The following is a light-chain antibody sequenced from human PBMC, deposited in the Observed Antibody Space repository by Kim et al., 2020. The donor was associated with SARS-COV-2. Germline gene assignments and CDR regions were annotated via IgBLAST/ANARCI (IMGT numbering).Light chain of an antibody. CDR3: QQSYDFPYS. J-gene: IGKJ2*03. CDR2: DAT. Sequence: SASVGDRVTITCRTSQRIATYLNWYRQKSGKAPDLLIYDATALQSGVPSRFSASHSGTEFTLTISRLQPEDSATYYCQQSYDFPYSFGPGTKLEI. V-gene: IGKV1-39*01. CDR1: QRIATY.